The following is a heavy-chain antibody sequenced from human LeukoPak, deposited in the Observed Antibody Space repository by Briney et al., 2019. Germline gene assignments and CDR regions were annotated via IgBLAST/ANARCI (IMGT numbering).Heavy chain of an antibody. V-gene: IGHV3-21*01. CDR2: ISSSSSHI. Sequence: GGSLRLSCAASGFTFSSYSMNWVRQAPWKGLEGVASISSSSSHIYYADSVKGRFTISRDNAKNSLYLQMNSLRAEDTAVYYCARATFPEYYFDYWGQGTLVTVSS. CDR1: GFTFSSYS. D-gene: IGHD2/OR15-2a*01. J-gene: IGHJ4*02. CDR3: ARATFPEYYFDY.